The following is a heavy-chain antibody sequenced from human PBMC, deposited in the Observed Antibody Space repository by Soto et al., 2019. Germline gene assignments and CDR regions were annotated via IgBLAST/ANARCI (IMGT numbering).Heavy chain of an antibody. CDR2: IYPGDSDT. V-gene: IGHV5-51*01. Sequence: GASVKISCKGSGYSFTSYWIGWVRQMPWKGLEWMGIIYPGDSDTRYSLSFQGQVTISADRSISTAYLQWSSLKASDTAMYYCAREYIVVVPAAVGGGVYYYGMDVWGEGPTITVSS. CDR1: GYSFTSYW. J-gene: IGHJ6*04. CDR3: AREYIVVVPAAVGGGVYYYGMDV. D-gene: IGHD2-2*01.